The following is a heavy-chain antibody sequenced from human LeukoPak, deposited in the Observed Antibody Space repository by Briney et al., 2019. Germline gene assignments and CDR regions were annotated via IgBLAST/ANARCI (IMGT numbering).Heavy chain of an antibody. V-gene: IGHV4-38-2*02. CDR1: GYSISSGYY. D-gene: IGHD3-3*01. Sequence: SETLSLTCTVSGYSISSGYYWGWIRQPPGKGLEWIGSIYHSGSTYYNPSLKSRVTISVDTSKNQFSLKLSSVIAADTAVYYCARSWKDAKTFGVVIKRNNYYYKDVWGKGTTVTVSS. J-gene: IGHJ6*03. CDR3: ARSWKDAKTFGVVIKRNNYYYKDV. CDR2: IYHSGST.